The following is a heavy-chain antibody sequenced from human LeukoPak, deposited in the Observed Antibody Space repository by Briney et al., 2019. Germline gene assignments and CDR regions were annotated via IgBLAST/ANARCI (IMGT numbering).Heavy chain of an antibody. CDR3: ARERGLGYCSGGSCHIWFDP. CDR1: GFTFSNAW. J-gene: IGHJ5*02. CDR2: IKQDGSEK. V-gene: IGHV3-7*01. Sequence: GGSLRLSCAASGFTFSNAWMSWVRQAPGKGLEWVANIKQDGSEKYYVDSVKGRFTISRDNAKNSLYLQMNSLRAEDTAAYYCARERGLGYCSGGSCHIWFDPWGQGTLVTVSS. D-gene: IGHD2-15*01.